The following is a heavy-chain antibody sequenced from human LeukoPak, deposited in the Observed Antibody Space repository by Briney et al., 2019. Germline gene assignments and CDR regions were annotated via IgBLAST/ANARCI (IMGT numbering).Heavy chain of an antibody. CDR3: ARSRIAAAGGFDP. D-gene: IGHD6-13*01. Sequence: GGSLRLSCAASGFTFSSYWMHWVRQAPGKGLVWVSRINSDGSSTSYADSVKGRFTISRDNAKNTLYLQMNSLRAEDTAVYYCARSRIAAAGGFDPWGQGILVTVSS. J-gene: IGHJ5*02. V-gene: IGHV3-74*01. CDR2: INSDGSST. CDR1: GFTFSSYW.